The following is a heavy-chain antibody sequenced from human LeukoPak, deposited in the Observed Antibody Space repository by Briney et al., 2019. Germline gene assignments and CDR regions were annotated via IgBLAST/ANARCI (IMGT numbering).Heavy chain of an antibody. CDR3: ARDLRYCSSASCSENGAFDI. Sequence: GGSLRLSCVGTGFTFSTYRMNWVRQAPGKGLEWVSSISSSSSFIYYADSVKGRFTISRDNARNSLFLQMNSLRAEDTAVYYCARDLRYCSSASCSENGAFDIWGQGTMVTVSS. CDR1: GFTFSTYR. V-gene: IGHV3-21*01. CDR2: ISSSSSFI. J-gene: IGHJ3*02. D-gene: IGHD2-2*01.